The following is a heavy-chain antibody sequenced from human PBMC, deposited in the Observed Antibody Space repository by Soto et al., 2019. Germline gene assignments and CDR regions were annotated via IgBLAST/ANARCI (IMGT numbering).Heavy chain of an antibody. J-gene: IGHJ6*02. CDR1: GYTFTGYA. CDR2: INAGNGNT. Sequence: ASVRVSCKASGYTFTGYAMHWVRQAPGQRLEWMGWINAGNGNTKYSQKFQGRVTITRDTSASTAYMELSSLRSEDTAVYYCARDLSSSWYSYYYYGMDVWGQGTTVTVSS. D-gene: IGHD6-13*01. CDR3: ARDLSSSWYSYYYYGMDV. V-gene: IGHV1-3*01.